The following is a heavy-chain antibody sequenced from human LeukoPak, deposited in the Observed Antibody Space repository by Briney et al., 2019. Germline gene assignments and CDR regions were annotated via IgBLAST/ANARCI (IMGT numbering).Heavy chain of an antibody. CDR1: GFTVSSNY. J-gene: IGHJ4*02. D-gene: IGHD3-22*01. Sequence: PGGSLRLSCAASGFTVSSNYMSWVRQAPGKGLEWVSVIYSGGSTYYADSVKGRFTISRDNSKNTLYLQMNSLRAEDTAVYYCARDNDSSGLDYWGQGTLVTVSS. CDR2: IYSGGST. CDR3: ARDNDSSGLDY. V-gene: IGHV3-66*01.